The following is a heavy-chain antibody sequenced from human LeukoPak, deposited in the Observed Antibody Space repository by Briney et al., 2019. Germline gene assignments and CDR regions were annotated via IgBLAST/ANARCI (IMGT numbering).Heavy chain of an antibody. V-gene: IGHV4-39*01. D-gene: IGHD2-15*01. CDR3: AGLVVAAFDY. CDR1: GGSISSSSYY. Sequence: SETLSLTCTVSGGSISSSSYYWGWIRQPPGKGLEWIGSIYYSGSTYYNPSLKSRVTISVDTSKNQFSLKLSSVTAADTAVYYCAGLVVAAFDYWGQGTLVTVSS. CDR2: IYYSGST. J-gene: IGHJ4*02.